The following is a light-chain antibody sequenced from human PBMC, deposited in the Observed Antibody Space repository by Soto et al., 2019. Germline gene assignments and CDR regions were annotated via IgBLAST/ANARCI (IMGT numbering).Light chain of an antibody. CDR3: LLYYGGAYWV. Sequence: QAVVTQEPSLTVSPGGTGTLTCASSTGAVPSGYYPNWFQQQPGQAPRALIYSTNNKPSCTPARFSGSLPGGKAALTLSGVQPEDEAEYYCLLYYGGAYWVFGGGTKLTVL. J-gene: IGLJ3*02. CDR1: TGAVPSGYY. V-gene: IGLV7-43*01. CDR2: STN.